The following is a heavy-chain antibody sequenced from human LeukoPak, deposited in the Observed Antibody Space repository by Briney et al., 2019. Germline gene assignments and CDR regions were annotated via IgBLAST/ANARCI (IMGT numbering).Heavy chain of an antibody. D-gene: IGHD3-10*01. V-gene: IGHV4-39*01. CDR3: ARYASGSYYWFDP. Sequence: SETLSLTCTVSGGSISSTSYHWAWIRQPPGKGLEWIATVYYTGSAYYNPSLKSRVTISVDMSKSQFSLKLSSVTTADTALYYCARYASGSYYWFDPWGQGTLVTVSS. CDR1: GGSISSTSYH. CDR2: VYYTGSA. J-gene: IGHJ5*02.